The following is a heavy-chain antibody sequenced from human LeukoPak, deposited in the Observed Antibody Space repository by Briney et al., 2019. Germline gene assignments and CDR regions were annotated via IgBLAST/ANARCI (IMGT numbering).Heavy chain of an antibody. D-gene: IGHD6-19*01. Sequence: GGSLRLSCAASGFTLSSYGMNWVRQAPGKGLEWVSYISGGSSTIYNADSVKGRFTISRDNAKNLLYLLMDTLRAEDTAVYYCARVGSNQWLDYWGQGTLVTVSS. CDR1: GFTLSSYG. J-gene: IGHJ4*02. V-gene: IGHV3-48*01. CDR3: ARVGSNQWLDY. CDR2: ISGGSSTI.